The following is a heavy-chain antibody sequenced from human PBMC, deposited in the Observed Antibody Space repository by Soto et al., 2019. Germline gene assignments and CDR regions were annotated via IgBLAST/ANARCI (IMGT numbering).Heavy chain of an antibody. D-gene: IGHD3-9*01. J-gene: IGHJ4*02. V-gene: IGHV4-31*03. CDR1: GGSISSGAYY. CDR2: IYYRGST. Sequence: SETLSLTCTVSGGSISSGAYYWSWIRQHPGKGLEWIGYIYYRGSTDYNPSLKTRVTISVDTSKNQFSLKLNSVTAADTAVYYCARTPPQGDILTGYTSYYFDYWGQGTLVTVFS. CDR3: ARTPPQGDILTGYTSYYFDY.